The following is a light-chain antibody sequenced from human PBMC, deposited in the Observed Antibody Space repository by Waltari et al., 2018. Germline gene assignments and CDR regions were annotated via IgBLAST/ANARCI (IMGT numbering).Light chain of an antibody. Sequence: DVQLTPSPSFLAASVGDRVTIACRASQGTSRHLAWYQQKPRKAPKLLIYAASTLQRGVPSRCRGGGAGTEFTLTISSLQPEDFAAYSCLHLSGYPYPFGPGTKVEIK. CDR1: QGTSRH. J-gene: IGKJ3*01. CDR2: AAS. V-gene: IGKV1-9*01. CDR3: LHLSGYPYP.